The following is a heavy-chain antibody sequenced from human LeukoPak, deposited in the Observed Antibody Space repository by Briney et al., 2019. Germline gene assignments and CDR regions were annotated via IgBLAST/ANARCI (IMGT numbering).Heavy chain of an antibody. V-gene: IGHV4-59*08. Sequence: SETLSLTCIASGASVNEYYWSWIRQPPGKALEWIGHIYNGVSTIYNPSLTSRVTISVDTPRNQFSLKLTSVTAADTAVYYCARVDNYYAWGSYQDSDYYRSYMDVWGKGTTVTVSS. D-gene: IGHD3-10*01. CDR1: GASVNEYY. J-gene: IGHJ6*03. CDR2: IYNGVST. CDR3: ARVDNYYAWGSYQDSDYYRSYMDV.